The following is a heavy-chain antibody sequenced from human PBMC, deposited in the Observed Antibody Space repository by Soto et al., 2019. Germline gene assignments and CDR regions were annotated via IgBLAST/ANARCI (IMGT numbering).Heavy chain of an antibody. V-gene: IGHV4-30-2*01. CDR1: GGSISSGGYS. Sequence: QLQLQESGSGLVKPSQTLSLTCAVSGGSISSGGYSWSWIRQPPGKGLEWIGYVYHSGNPYYNPSLKGRVTISLDGSKTQFSQELGSVTAADTAVYYCARLALVTRIFDCWGQGTLVTVSS. D-gene: IGHD2-21*02. J-gene: IGHJ4*02. CDR3: ARLALVTRIFDC. CDR2: VYHSGNP.